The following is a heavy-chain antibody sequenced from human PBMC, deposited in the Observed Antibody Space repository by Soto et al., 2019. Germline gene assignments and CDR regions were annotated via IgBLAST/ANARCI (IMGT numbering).Heavy chain of an antibody. CDR3: ALFDSSGFDP. D-gene: IGHD3-22*01. V-gene: IGHV1-18*01. J-gene: IGHJ5*02. CDR1: GYTFTSYV. Sequence: ASVKVSCKASGYTFTSYVISWLLQAPGQVLEWMGCISSYNGNTNYAQKLQGRFTMTTDTSTSTAYMELRSLRSDDTAVYYCALFDSSGFDPWGQGTLVTVSS. CDR2: ISSYNGNT.